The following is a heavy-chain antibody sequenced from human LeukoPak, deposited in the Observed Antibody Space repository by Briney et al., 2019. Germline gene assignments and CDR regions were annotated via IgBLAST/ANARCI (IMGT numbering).Heavy chain of an antibody. Sequence: GGSLRLSCSASGFTFINYWMSWVRQVPGKGLEWVANIKQDGSEKHYVDSVKGRFTISRDNAENSLYLQMNSLRAEDTAVYYCARDHYFYYMDAWGKGTTVTVSS. CDR1: GFTFINYW. V-gene: IGHV3-7*01. CDR2: IKQDGSEK. J-gene: IGHJ6*03. CDR3: ARDHYFYYMDA.